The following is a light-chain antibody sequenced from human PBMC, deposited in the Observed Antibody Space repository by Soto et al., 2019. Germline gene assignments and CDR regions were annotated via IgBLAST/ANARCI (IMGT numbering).Light chain of an antibody. V-gene: IGLV2-11*01. CDR2: DVS. CDR1: SSDVGGYNY. Sequence: QSVLTQPHSVSGSPGQSVAISCTGTSSDVGGYNYVSWYQQHPGKAPKLMIYDVSKRPSGVPDRFSGSKSGNTASLTISGLQAEDEADYYCCSYAGSYSYVLGTGTK. CDR3: CSYAGSYSYV. J-gene: IGLJ1*01.